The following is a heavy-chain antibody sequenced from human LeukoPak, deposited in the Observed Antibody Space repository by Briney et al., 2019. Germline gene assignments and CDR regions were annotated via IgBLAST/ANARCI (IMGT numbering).Heavy chain of an antibody. Sequence: GGSLRLSCAAFGFAFSSYAMSWVRKAPGKGLEWVSAISGSGGNTYYADSVKGRFTISSDNSKKTLYPQMNSLRAQDTAVYYCAKDYYDSSGYYGAQGWFDPWGQGTLVTVSS. CDR1: GFAFSSYA. J-gene: IGHJ5*02. D-gene: IGHD3-22*01. CDR3: AKDYYDSSGYYGAQGWFDP. CDR2: ISGSGGNT. V-gene: IGHV3-23*01.